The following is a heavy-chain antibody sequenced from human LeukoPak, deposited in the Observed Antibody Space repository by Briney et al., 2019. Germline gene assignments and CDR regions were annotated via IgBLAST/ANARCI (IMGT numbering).Heavy chain of an antibody. Sequence: SETLSLTCTVSGGSISSYYWSWIRQPPGKGLEWIGEINHSGSTNYNPSLKSRVTISVDTSKNQFSLKLSSVTAADTAVYYCARRYYYDDGPDYWGQGTLVTVSS. V-gene: IGHV4-34*01. D-gene: IGHD3-22*01. CDR3: ARRYYYDDGPDY. J-gene: IGHJ4*02. CDR1: GGSISSYY. CDR2: INHSGST.